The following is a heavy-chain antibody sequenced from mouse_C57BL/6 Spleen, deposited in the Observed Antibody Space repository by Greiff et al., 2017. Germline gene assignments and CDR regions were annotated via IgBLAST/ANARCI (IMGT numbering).Heavy chain of an antibody. CDR2: ISSGSSTI. CDR3: ARGHYCGSSSWYFDV. V-gene: IGHV5-17*01. J-gene: IGHJ1*03. CDR1: GFTFSDYG. Sequence: EVKLVESGGGLVKPGGSLKLSCAASGFTFSDYGMHWVRQAPEKGLEWVAYISSGSSTIYYADTVKGRFTISRDNAKNTLFLQMTSLRSEDTAMYYCARGHYCGSSSWYFDVWGTGTTVTVSS. D-gene: IGHD1-1*01.